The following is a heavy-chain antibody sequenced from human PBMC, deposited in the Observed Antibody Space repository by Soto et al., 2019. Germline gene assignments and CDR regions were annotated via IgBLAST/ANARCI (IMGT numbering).Heavy chain of an antibody. Sequence: QLQLQESSPGLVKPSETLSLTCTVSGGSISSSSYYWGWIRQPPGKGLEWIGSIYYSGSTYYNPSLKSRVTISVDTSKNQFSLKLSSVTAADTAVYYCARSTTTVVTLGYWGQGTLVTVSS. CDR1: GGSISSSSYY. J-gene: IGHJ4*02. D-gene: IGHD4-17*01. CDR3: ARSTTTVVTLGY. V-gene: IGHV4-39*01. CDR2: IYYSGST.